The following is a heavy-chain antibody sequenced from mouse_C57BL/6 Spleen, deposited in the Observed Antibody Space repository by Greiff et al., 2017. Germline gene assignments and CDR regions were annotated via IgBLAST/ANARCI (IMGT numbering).Heavy chain of an antibody. D-gene: IGHD2-1*01. CDR2: INPSNGGT. J-gene: IGHJ1*03. V-gene: IGHV1-53*01. CDR1: GYTFTSYW. CDR3: ARYGNYWYFDV. Sequence: QVQLQQPGTELVKPGASVKLSCKASGYTFTSYWMHWVKQRPGQGLEWIGNINPSNGGTNYNEKFKSKATLTVDKSSSTDYMQLSRLTSEDSAVYYCARYGNYWYFDVGGTGTTVTVSS.